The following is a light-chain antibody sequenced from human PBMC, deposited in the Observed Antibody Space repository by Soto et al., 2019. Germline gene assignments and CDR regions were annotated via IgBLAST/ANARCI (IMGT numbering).Light chain of an antibody. V-gene: IGKV3-20*01. CDR3: QQYDSSYT. J-gene: IGKJ2*01. CDR1: QSVSSSY. CDR2: GAS. Sequence: EIVLTQSPGTLSLSPGERATLSCRASQSVSSSYLAWYQQKPGQAPRLLIYGASSRATGIPARFRGSGSGTDFTLTISRLEPEGFAVYYCQQYDSSYTFGQGTKLEIK.